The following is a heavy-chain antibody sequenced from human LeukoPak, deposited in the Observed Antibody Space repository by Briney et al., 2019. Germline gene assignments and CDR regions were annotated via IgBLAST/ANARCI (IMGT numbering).Heavy chain of an antibody. D-gene: IGHD6-13*01. J-gene: IGHJ4*02. CDR3: ARHSSSSSWRLNCHYFDY. CDR2: IYYSGST. CDR1: GGSISSNSYY. Sequence: PSETLSLTCTVSGGSISSNSYYWGWIRQPPGKGLEWIGSIYYSGSTYYNPSLKSRVTISVDTSKNQFSLKLSSVTAADTAVYYCARHSSSSSWRLNCHYFDYWGQGTLVTVSS. V-gene: IGHV4-39*01.